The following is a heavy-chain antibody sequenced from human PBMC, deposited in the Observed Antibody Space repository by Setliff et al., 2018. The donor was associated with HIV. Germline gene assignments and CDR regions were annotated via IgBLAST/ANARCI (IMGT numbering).Heavy chain of an antibody. V-gene: IGHV4-34*01. Sequence: SETLSLTCAVHGGSFSDYYWTWIRQPPGKGLEWIGEIKHSGSTNYNPSPKSRVTISVDTAKNQFSLNLTSVTAADTAVYYCARGGFKWSGSYADYWGQGTLVTVS. CDR2: IKHSGST. CDR3: ARGGFKWSGSYADY. D-gene: IGHD1-26*01. J-gene: IGHJ4*02. CDR1: GGSFSDYY.